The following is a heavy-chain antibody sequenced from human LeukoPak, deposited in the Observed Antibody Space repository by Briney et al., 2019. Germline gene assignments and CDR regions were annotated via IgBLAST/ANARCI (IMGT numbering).Heavy chain of an antibody. CDR1: GFTFNSYV. CDR2: INGGGGNT. CDR3: AKTVVVITFRFDD. J-gene: IGHJ4*02. D-gene: IGHD2-21*01. V-gene: IGHV3-23*01. Sequence: GGSLRLSCAASGFTFNSYVMSWVRQAPGKGLEWVSSINGGGGNTYYADSVKGRFTISRDNSKNMLYLQMNSLRADDTAIYYCAKTVVVITFRFDDWGQGALVTVSS.